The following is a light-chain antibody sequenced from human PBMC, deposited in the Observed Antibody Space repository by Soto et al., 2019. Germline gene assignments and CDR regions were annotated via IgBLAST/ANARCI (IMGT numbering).Light chain of an antibody. Sequence: DVVMTQSPLSLPVTPGEPASISCRSSRSLLSSNGYNYLNWYLQKPGQSPQLLIDLGSNRASGVPDRFSGSGSGTDFTLKISRVEAEDVGVYYCAQGLQTPLTFGGGTKVDIK. CDR1: RSLLSSNGYNY. J-gene: IGKJ4*01. CDR2: LGS. V-gene: IGKV2-28*01. CDR3: AQGLQTPLT.